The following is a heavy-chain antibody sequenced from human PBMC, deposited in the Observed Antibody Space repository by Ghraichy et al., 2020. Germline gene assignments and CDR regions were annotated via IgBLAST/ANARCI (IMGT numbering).Heavy chain of an antibody. CDR3: ARDWYSSSSGMDAFDI. V-gene: IGHV1-69*13. J-gene: IGHJ3*02. CDR2: IIPIFGTA. Sequence: SVKVSCKASGGTFSSYAISWVRQAPGQGLEWMGGIIPIFGTANYAQKFQGRVTITADESTSTAYMELSSLRSEDTAVYYCARDWYSSSSGMDAFDIWGQGTMVTVSS. D-gene: IGHD6-6*01. CDR1: GGTFSSYA.